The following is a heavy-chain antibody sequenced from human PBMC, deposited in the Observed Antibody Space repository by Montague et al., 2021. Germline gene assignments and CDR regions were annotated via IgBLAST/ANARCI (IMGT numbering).Heavy chain of an antibody. J-gene: IGHJ3*02. V-gene: IGHV4-4*07. CDR2: VYKRGDT. D-gene: IGHD3-10*01. CDR3: ARDSPVVEPWVGEHKGAFDI. Sequence: SETRSLTCSVSGDSISSYEYYWTWIRQHAGRGLEWIGRVYKRGDTNTNPSLRSRLTLSVDTSKNHFSLTLTSVTAADTAVYFCARDSPVVEPWVGEHKGAFDIWGQGTMVTVSS. CDR1: GDSISSYEYY.